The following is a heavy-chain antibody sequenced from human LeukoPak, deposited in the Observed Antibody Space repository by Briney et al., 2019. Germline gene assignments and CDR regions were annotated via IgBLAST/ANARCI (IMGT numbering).Heavy chain of an antibody. CDR3: ARDPYDSSWGLCYFDY. CDR2: IKPDGSEK. CDR1: GFTFSNYW. Sequence: GGSLRLSCVASGFTFSNYWMTWVRQAPGKGLEWVANIKPDGSEKHFVDSVRGRFTISRDNAKDSLYLQMNSLRAEDTAVYYCARDPYDSSWGLCYFDYWGQGNLVTVSS. V-gene: IGHV3-7*04. J-gene: IGHJ4*02. D-gene: IGHD3-22*01.